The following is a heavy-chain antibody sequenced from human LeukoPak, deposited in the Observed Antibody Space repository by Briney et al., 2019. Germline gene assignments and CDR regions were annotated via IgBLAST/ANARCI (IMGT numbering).Heavy chain of an antibody. J-gene: IGHJ5*02. CDR2: INPNSGGT. V-gene: IGHV1-2*02. D-gene: IGHD1-14*01. CDR1: GYTFTGYY. CDR3: ARLGRYGSVGWFDP. Sequence: ASVKVSCKASGYTFTGYYMHWVRQAPGQGLEWMGWINPNSGGTNYAQKFQGRVTMTRDTSISTAYMELSSLKASDTAMYYCARLGRYGSVGWFDPWGQGTLVTVSS.